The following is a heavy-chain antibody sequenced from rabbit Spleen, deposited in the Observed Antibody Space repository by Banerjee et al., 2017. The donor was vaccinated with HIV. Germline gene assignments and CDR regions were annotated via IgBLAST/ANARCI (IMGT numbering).Heavy chain of an antibody. V-gene: IGHV1S45*01. Sequence: QEQLVESGGDLVKPGASLTLTCTASGFSFSSSDYMCWVRQAPGKGLEWIACINAATAKPVYATWAKGRFTISKTSSTTVTLRMTSLTAADRATYFCARDLLGVIGWNFYLWGPGTLVTVS. D-gene: IGHD1-1*01. CDR1: GFSFSSSDY. CDR2: INAATAKP. J-gene: IGHJ4*01. CDR3: ARDLLGVIGWNFYL.